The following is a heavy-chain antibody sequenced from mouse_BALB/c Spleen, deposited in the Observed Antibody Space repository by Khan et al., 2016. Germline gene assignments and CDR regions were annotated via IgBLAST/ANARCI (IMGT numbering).Heavy chain of an antibody. D-gene: IGHD2-2*01. CDR1: GFSLTGYG. V-gene: IGHV2-6-7*01. J-gene: IGHJ4*01. CDR2: IWGDGST. Sequence: QVQLKESGPGLVAPSQSLSITCTVSGFSLTGYGVNWVRQPPGKGLEGLGMIWGDGSTDYNSALQSRLSIRQDNSKRQVFLKMNSLQTDDTARYYCARESGYEGNAMDYWGQGTSVTVSS. CDR3: ARESGYEGNAMDY.